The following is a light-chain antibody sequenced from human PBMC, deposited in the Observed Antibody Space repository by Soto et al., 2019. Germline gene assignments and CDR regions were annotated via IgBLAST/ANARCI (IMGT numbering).Light chain of an antibody. CDR1: QSVSSN. J-gene: IGKJ1*01. CDR2: GAS. Sequence: EIVMTQSPATLSVSPGERATLSCRASQSVSSNLAWYQQKPGQAPRLLIYGASTRATGIPARFSGSASGTEYTLTVSSLQSEDFAVDCGQQYNNWPPGTFGQGTKVEIK. V-gene: IGKV3-15*01. CDR3: QQYNNWPPGT.